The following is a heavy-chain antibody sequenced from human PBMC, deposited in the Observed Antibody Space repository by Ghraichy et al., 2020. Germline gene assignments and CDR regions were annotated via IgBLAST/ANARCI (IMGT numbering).Heavy chain of an antibody. CDR2: MNPNSGNT. V-gene: IGHV1-8*01. D-gene: IGHD3-10*01. CDR3: ARYWSMVRGVIILRGKRNYGMDV. Sequence: ASVKVSCKASGYTFTSYDINWVRQATGQGLEWMGWMNPNSGNTGYAQKFQGRVTMTRNTSISTAYMELSSLRSEDTAVYYCARYWSMVRGVIILRGKRNYGMDVWGQGTTVTVSS. CDR1: GYTFTSYD. J-gene: IGHJ6*02.